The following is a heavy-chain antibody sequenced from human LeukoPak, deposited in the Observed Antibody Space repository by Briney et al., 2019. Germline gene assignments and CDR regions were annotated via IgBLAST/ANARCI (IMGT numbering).Heavy chain of an antibody. J-gene: IGHJ4*02. Sequence: EASVKVSCKASGYTFTDYYMHWVRQAPGQGLEWMGIINPSGGSTSYAQKFQGRVTMTRDTSTSTVYMELSSLRSEDTAVYYCARSYYYDSSGYYPPDYWGQGTLVTVSS. CDR2: INPSGGST. V-gene: IGHV1-46*01. CDR3: ARSYYYDSSGYYPPDY. D-gene: IGHD3-22*01. CDR1: GYTFTDYY.